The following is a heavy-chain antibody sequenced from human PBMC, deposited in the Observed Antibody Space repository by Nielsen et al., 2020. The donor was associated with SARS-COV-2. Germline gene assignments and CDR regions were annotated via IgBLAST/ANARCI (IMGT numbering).Heavy chain of an antibody. CDR2: IRSYANEYAT. D-gene: IGHD4-23*01. CDR1: GFLFSTYA. J-gene: IGHJ4*02. V-gene: IGHV3-73*01. Sequence: GESLKISCAASGFLFSTYAMSWVRQAPGKGLEWLGRIRSYANEYATAYAASVKGRFTISRDDSKNTAYLQMNSLKTEDTAVYYCSSPTVAYWGQGTLVTVSS. CDR3: SSPTVAY.